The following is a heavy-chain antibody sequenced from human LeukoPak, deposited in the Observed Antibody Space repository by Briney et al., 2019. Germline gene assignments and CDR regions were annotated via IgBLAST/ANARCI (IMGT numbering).Heavy chain of an antibody. CDR2: INHSGST. J-gene: IGHJ4*02. Sequence: PSETLSLTCAVYGGSFSGYYWSWIRQTPGKGLEWIGEINHSGSTNYNPSLKSRVTISVDTSKNQFSLKLSSVTAADTAVYYCARSRYSYLDYWGQGTLVTVSS. CDR3: ARSRYSYLDY. CDR1: GGSFSGYY. D-gene: IGHD5-18*01. V-gene: IGHV4-34*01.